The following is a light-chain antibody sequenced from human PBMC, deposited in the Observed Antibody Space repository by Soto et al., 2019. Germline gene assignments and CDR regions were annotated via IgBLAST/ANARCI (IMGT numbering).Light chain of an antibody. V-gene: IGKV1-27*01. CDR2: AAS. CDR1: QGISNY. J-gene: IGKJ3*01. Sequence: DIQMTQSPSSLSASVGDRVTITCRATQGISNYLAWYQQKPGKVPKLLIYAASTLQSGVPSRFSGSGSGTDFTLSISSLQPEDVATYYCQRYISAPFTFGPGTNVDIK. CDR3: QRYISAPFT.